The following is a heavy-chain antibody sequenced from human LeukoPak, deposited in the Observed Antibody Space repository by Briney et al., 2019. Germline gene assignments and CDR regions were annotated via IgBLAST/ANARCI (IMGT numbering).Heavy chain of an antibody. CDR3: ARLTNYDFWSGYYISN. CDR2: IYPGDSDT. J-gene: IGHJ4*02. Sequence: PGESLKISCKGSGYSFTSYWIGWVRQMPGKGLEWMGIIYPGDSDTRYSPSFQGQVTISADKPISTAYLQWSSLKASDTAMYYCARLTNYDFWSGYYISNWGQGTLVTVSS. D-gene: IGHD3-3*01. CDR1: GYSFTSYW. V-gene: IGHV5-51*01.